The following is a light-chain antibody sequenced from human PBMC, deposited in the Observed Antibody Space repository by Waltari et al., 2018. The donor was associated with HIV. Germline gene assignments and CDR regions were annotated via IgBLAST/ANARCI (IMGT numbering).Light chain of an antibody. J-gene: IGLJ3*02. CDR2: DVT. CDR1: NNDVAVYNF. V-gene: IGLV2-14*03. Sequence: SALPQPASLSGSPGQSLPLSCTGPNNDVAVYNFVSWYQQHPDKAPKLVIFDVTKRPSGISSRFSGSKSANMASLTISGLQADDEAHYYCCSYTSSNSWVFGGGTKLTVL. CDR3: CSYTSSNSWV.